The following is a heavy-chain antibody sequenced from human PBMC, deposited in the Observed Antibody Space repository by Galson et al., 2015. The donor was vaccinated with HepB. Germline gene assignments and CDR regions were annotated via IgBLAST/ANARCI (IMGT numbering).Heavy chain of an antibody. CDR1: GGSMSSGSYF. CDR3: ARGPAGRSTSDY. D-gene: IGHD2-2*01. V-gene: IGHV4-61*02. J-gene: IGHJ4*02. CDR2: ISTSGST. Sequence: TLSLTCTVSGGSMSSGSYFWSWIRQPAGKGLEWIGRISTSGSTIYNPSLKSRVTMSIDTSKNQFSLKLNSVTAADTAIYYCARGPAGRSTSDYWAQGTLVTASS.